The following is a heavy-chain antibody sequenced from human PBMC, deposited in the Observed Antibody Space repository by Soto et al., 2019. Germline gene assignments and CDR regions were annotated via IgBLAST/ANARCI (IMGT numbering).Heavy chain of an antibody. D-gene: IGHD3-10*01. Sequence: SETLSLTCAVSGYSITSDYYWGWIRQPPGKGLEWIGSIYSGSTYYDPSLKSRVTISVDTSKNQFSLRLTSVTAADTAMYYCAKKGYYPSGKINLFDSWGQGTLVTVSS. V-gene: IGHV4-38-2*01. CDR3: AKKGYYPSGKINLFDS. CDR1: GYSITSDYY. CDR2: IYSGST. J-gene: IGHJ4*02.